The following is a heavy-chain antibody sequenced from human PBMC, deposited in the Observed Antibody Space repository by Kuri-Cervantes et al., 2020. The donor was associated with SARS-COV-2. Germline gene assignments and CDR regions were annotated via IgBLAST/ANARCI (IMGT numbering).Heavy chain of an antibody. CDR2: IKEDGSQR. J-gene: IGHJ4*02. V-gene: IGHV3-7*01. CDR1: GFTFSSYW. D-gene: IGHD7-27*01. Sequence: GESLKISCAASGFTFSSYWMTWVRQAPGKGLEWVANIKEDGSQRYYVDSVKGRFTISRDNANSSLYLQMNSLRAEDTAVYYCARGELGISDYWGQGTLVTVSS. CDR3: ARGELGISDY.